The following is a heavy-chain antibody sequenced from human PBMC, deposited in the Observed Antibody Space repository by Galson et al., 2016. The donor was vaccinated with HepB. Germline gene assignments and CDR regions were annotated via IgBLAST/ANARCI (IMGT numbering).Heavy chain of an antibody. V-gene: IGHV4-59*01. CDR2: ISHSGGT. J-gene: IGHJ5*02. Sequence: SETLSLTCTVSGGSFTYYYWSWIRQPPGKGLEWIGYISHSGGTNYSPSLKSRVTISVDRSKNQVSLNLRSVTAADTAVYYCARDPGPMTIIGVVHLHHWFDPWGQGTLVTVSS. CDR3: ARDPGPMTIIGVVHLHHWFDP. D-gene: IGHD3-3*01. CDR1: GGSFTYYY.